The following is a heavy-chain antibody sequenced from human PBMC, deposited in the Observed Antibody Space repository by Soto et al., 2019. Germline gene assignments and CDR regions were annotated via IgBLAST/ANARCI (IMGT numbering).Heavy chain of an antibody. CDR1: GFTFNNYA. D-gene: IGHD5-12*01. Sequence: EVQLLESGGGLVQPGGSLRLSCAASGFTFNNYALTWVRQAPGKGLEWVSAISGSGGGTYYADSVKGRFTISRDSSRNTLYLQMDSLRAEDTAVYHCAKAGSAGYNLGFDSWGQGTLVTVSS. V-gene: IGHV3-23*01. CDR2: ISGSGGGT. J-gene: IGHJ4*02. CDR3: AKAGSAGYNLGFDS.